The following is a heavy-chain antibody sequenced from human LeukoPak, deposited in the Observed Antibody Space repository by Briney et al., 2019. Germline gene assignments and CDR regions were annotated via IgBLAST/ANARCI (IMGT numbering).Heavy chain of an antibody. CDR1: GDSVSSYY. J-gene: IGHJ4*02. Sequence: SETLSLTCTVSGDSVSSYYWSWIRQPPGKRLEWVGCIYYSESATYNPSLKSRVTISLDTSKNQFFLKLSSVTAADTAVYYCARKRSFDLWGQGTLVTVSS. D-gene: IGHD3-9*01. CDR3: ARKRSFDL. V-gene: IGHV4-59*02. CDR2: IYYSESA.